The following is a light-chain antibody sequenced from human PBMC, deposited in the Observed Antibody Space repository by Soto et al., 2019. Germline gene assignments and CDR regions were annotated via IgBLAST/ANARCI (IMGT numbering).Light chain of an antibody. CDR3: EEYDNWPRP. J-gene: IGKJ1*01. Sequence: EVVMAQSAAAVSVCPGERATLSCRASERVSSNLAWDQHKPGQAPRLLIYGASTRATGIPARFSGSGFGTDFTLTIRSLQSEDFAGYYCEEYDNWPRPFGEGTKVDI. CDR1: ERVSSN. CDR2: GAS. V-gene: IGKV3-15*01.